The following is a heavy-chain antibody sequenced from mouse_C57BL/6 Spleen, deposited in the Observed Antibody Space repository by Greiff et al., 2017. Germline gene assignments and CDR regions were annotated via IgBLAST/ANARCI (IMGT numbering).Heavy chain of an antibody. J-gene: IGHJ2*01. CDR2: IYPGDGDT. V-gene: IGHV1-82*01. CDR3: ARGVVYYCDY. D-gene: IGHD1-1*02. CDR1: GYAFSSSW. Sequence: QVQLKQSGPELVKPGASVKISCKASGYAFSSSWMNWVKQRPGKGLEWIGRIYPGDGDTNYNGKFKGKATLTADKSSSTAYMQLSSLTSEDSAVYFGARGVVYYCDYWGQGTTLTVSS.